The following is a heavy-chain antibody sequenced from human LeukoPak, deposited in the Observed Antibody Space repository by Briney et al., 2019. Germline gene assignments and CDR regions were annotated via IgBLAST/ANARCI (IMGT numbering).Heavy chain of an antibody. Sequence: ASVNVSCQASGYTFTDYYIHWVRPPAGQGREWMGRINPNTGGTNYAQKFQGRVTMTGDTSINTASMGLTSLTSGDTAIYYCTRVSIAWSNLYYDFWGQGTLVTVSS. CDR3: TRVSIAWSNLYYDF. CDR1: GYTFTDYY. V-gene: IGHV1-2*02. CDR2: INPNTGGT. J-gene: IGHJ4*02. D-gene: IGHD1-14*01.